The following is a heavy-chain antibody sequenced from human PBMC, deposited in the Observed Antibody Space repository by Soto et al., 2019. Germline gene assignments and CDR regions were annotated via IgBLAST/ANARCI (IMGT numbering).Heavy chain of an antibody. Sequence: SETPSLTCTVSGGSISSYYWNLIRQPPGKGLEWIGYIYYSGSTNYNPSLKSRVTISVDTSKNQFSLKLSSVTAADTAVYYCARGYSSGPDYWGQGTLVTVSS. CDR1: GGSISSYY. CDR2: IYYSGST. V-gene: IGHV4-59*01. CDR3: ARGYSSGPDY. D-gene: IGHD6-19*01. J-gene: IGHJ4*02.